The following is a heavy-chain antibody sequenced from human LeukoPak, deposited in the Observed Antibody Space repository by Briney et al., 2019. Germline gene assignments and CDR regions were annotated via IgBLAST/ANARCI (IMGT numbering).Heavy chain of an antibody. CDR1: GYTLTELS. V-gene: IGHV1-24*01. D-gene: IGHD4-17*01. Sequence: GASVKVSCKVSGYTLTELSMHWVRQAPGKGLEWMGGFDPEDGETIYAQKFQGRVTVTEDTSTDTAYMELSSLRSEDTAVYYCATLKDYGDYAFDYWGQGTLVTVSS. J-gene: IGHJ4*02. CDR3: ATLKDYGDYAFDY. CDR2: FDPEDGET.